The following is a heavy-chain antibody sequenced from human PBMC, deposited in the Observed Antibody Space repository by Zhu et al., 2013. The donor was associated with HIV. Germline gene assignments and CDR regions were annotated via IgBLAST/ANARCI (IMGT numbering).Heavy chain of an antibody. CDR3: ARDQMARKLRGEGIFEY. J-gene: IGHJ4*02. V-gene: IGHV1-3*01. Sequence: QVQLVQSGAEVKKPGASVKVSCKASGYTFTSYAMHWVRQAPGQRLEWMGWINAGNGNTKYSQKFQGRVTITRDTSASTAYMELSSLRSEDTAVYYCARDQMARKLRGEGIFEYWGQGTLVTVSS. D-gene: IGHD1-26*01. CDR2: INAGNGNT. CDR1: GYTFTSYA.